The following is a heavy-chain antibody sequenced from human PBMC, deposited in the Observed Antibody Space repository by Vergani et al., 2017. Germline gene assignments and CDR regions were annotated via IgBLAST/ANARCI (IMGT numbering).Heavy chain of an antibody. J-gene: IGHJ6*03. CDR2: IYYSGST. V-gene: IGHV4-59*01. CDR3: ARDMSSSKNYYYMDV. D-gene: IGHD2-2*01. CDR1: GGSISSYY. Sequence: QVQLQESGPGLVKPSETLSLTCTVSGGSISSYYWSWIRQPPGKGLEWIGYIYYSGSTNYNPSLKSRVTISVDTSKNQLSLKLSSVTAADTAVYYCARDMSSSKNYYYMDVWGKGTTVTVSS.